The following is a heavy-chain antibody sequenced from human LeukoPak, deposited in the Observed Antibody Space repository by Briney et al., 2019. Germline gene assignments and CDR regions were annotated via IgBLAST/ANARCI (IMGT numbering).Heavy chain of an antibody. Sequence: AAAVKVSCKASGYTFTGYYMHWVRQAPGQGLEWMGWINPNSGGTNYAQKFQGRVTMTRDTSIRPAYMELGRLRSDDTAVYYCARVSSGRRTVTGDYLLYWGQGTLVTVSS. J-gene: IGHJ4*02. D-gene: IGHD4-17*01. CDR1: GYTFTGYY. CDR3: ARVSSGRRTVTGDYLLY. CDR2: INPNSGGT. V-gene: IGHV1-2*02.